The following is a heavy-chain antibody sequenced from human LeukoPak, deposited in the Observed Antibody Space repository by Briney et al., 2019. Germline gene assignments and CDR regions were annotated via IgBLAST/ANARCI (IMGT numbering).Heavy chain of an antibody. CDR1: GFTFSSYS. V-gene: IGHV3-21*01. Sequence: KPGGSLRLSCAASGFTFSSYSMNWVRQAPGKGLEWVSSISSSSSYIYYADSVKGRFTISRDNAKNSLYLQMNSLRAEDTAVYYCARSIAVAGSVDYWGQGTLVTVSS. J-gene: IGHJ4*02. D-gene: IGHD6-19*01. CDR3: ARSIAVAGSVDY. CDR2: ISSSSSYI.